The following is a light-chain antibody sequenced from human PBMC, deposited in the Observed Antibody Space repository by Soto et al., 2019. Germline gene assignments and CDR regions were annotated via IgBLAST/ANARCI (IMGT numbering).Light chain of an antibody. CDR2: GNS. CDR1: SSNIGAGYD. CDR3: QSYDSSLSGSV. Sequence: QSVLTQPPSVSGAPGQRVTISCTRSSSNIGAGYDVHWYQQLPGTAPKLLIYGNSNRPSGVPDRFSGSKSGTSASLAITGLQAEDEAYYYCQSYDSSLSGSVFGGGTKLTVL. V-gene: IGLV1-40*01. J-gene: IGLJ2*01.